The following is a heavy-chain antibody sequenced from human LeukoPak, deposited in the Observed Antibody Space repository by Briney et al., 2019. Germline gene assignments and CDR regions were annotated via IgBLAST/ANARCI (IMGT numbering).Heavy chain of an antibody. D-gene: IGHD6-13*01. CDR1: GVSMSGYY. CDR2: MSYSGTK. J-gene: IGHJ5*02. Sequence: SETLSLTCNVSGVSMSGYYWSWIRQSPGKGLEWIAYMSYSGTKNSNPSLKSRVTMSVDTSKSQFSLRLTSVIAADTAVYYCARVAAARTRWFDPWGQGTLVTVSS. V-gene: IGHV4-59*08. CDR3: ARVAAARTRWFDP.